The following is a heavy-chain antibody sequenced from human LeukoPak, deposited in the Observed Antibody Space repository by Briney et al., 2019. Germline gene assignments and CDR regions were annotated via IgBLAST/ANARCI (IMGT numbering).Heavy chain of an antibody. J-gene: IGHJ4*02. CDR1: GYSFTSYG. CDR3: AALSGYFDY. V-gene: IGHV1-69*04. CDR2: IIPILGIA. D-gene: IGHD2-15*01. Sequence: SGESLKISCKGSGYSFTSYGISWVRQAPGQGLEWMGRIIPILGIANYAQKFQGRVTITADKSTSTAYMELSSLRSEDTAVYYCAALSGYFDYWGQGTLVTVSS.